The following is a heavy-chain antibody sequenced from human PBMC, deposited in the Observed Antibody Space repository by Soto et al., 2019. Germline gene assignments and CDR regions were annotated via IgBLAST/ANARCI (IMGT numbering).Heavy chain of an antibody. V-gene: IGHV3-74*03. CDR1: GFSLSTYW. D-gene: IGHD3-16*01. CDR3: ARDLGGPDY. CDR2: LSSDGFGA. Sequence: GGSLRLSCAASGFSLSTYWMHWVRQAPGRGLEWVSLLSSDGFGAAYADSVKGRFFISRDIARNTLFLQMNSLRADDTAVYYCARDLGGPDYWGRGTSVTVSS. J-gene: IGHJ4*02.